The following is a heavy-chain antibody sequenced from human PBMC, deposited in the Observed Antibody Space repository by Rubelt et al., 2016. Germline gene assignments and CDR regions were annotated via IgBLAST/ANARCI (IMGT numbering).Heavy chain of an antibody. D-gene: IGHD1-7*01. CDR3: ARDVGRWTGTTYYYYGMDV. CDR1: GYTFTSYG. CDR2: ISAYNDDT. Sequence: QVQLVQSGAEVKKPGASVKVSCKASGYTFTSYGISWVRQAPGQGLEWMGWISAYNDDTKYAQKLQGRVTMTTDTSTSTAYMELRSLRSDDTAVYYCARDVGRWTGTTYYYYGMDVWGQGTTVTVSS. J-gene: IGHJ6*02. V-gene: IGHV1-18*01.